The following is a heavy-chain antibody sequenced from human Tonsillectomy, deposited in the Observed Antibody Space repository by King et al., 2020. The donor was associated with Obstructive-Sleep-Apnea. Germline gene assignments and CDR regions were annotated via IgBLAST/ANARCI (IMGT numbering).Heavy chain of an antibody. J-gene: IGHJ3*02. CDR1: GGSIFSSEYY. Sequence: QLQESGPGLVKPSETLSLTCTVSGGSIFSSEYYWGWIRQPPGRGLEWVAVVSYSGSPYYTQSLEGRVTILFDTSTNQFSMNLTSVTAADTAMYYCARASYFDHRAFEIWGQGTEVIVSS. CDR3: ARASYFDHRAFEI. CDR2: VSYSGSP. V-gene: IGHV4-39*07. D-gene: IGHD3-10*01.